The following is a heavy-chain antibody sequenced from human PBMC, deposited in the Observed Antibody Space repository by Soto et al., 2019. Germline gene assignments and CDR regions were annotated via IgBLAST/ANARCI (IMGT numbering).Heavy chain of an antibody. J-gene: IGHJ6*02. CDR1: GFTFSSYR. CDR3: ARLSGYCTNGVCYTGNYYYGMDV. Sequence: GGSLRLSCAASGFTFSSYRMNWVRQAPGKGLEWVSSISSSSSYIYYADSVKGRFTISRDNAKNSLYLQMNSLRAEDTAVYYCARLSGYCTNGVCYTGNYYYGMDVWGQGTTVTVSS. D-gene: IGHD2-8*01. CDR2: ISSSSSYI. V-gene: IGHV3-21*01.